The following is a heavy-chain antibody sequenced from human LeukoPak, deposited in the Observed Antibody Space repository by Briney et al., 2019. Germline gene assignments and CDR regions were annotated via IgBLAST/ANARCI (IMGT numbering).Heavy chain of an antibody. CDR3: ARRRDTSGWLDH. CDR1: GASITDYY. CDR2: ILSAGPT. V-gene: IGHV4-4*09. J-gene: IGHJ5*02. D-gene: IGHD6-19*01. Sequence: PSETLSLTCSVSGASITDYYWSWIRQPPGKGLEWIGYILSAGPTNCNPSLKSRVAILVDTSKNQFSLRLSSVTAADTAVYYCARRRDTSGWLDHWGQGTLVTVSS.